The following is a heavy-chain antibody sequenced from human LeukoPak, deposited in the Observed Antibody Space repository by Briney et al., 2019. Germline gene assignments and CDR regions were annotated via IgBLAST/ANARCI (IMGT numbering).Heavy chain of an antibody. CDR1: GGSFSGYY. CDR3: ARDPPEKGGAFDI. CDR2: INHSGST. J-gene: IGHJ3*02. V-gene: IGHV4-34*01. Sequence: SETLSLTCAVYGGSFSGYYWSWIRQPPGKGLEWIGEINHSGSTNYNPSLKSRVTISVDTSKNQFSLKLSSVTAADTAVYYCARDPPEKGGAFDIWGQGTMVTVSS.